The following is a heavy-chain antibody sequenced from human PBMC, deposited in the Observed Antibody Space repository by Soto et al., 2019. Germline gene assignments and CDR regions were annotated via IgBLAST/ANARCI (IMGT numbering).Heavy chain of an antibody. CDR2: ISAYNGNT. Sequence: ASVKVSCKASGYTFTSYAMHWVRQAPGQGLEWMGWISAYNGNTNYAQKLQGRVTMTTDTSTSTAYMELRSLRSDGTAIYYCARVGGGLGDLDYWGQGILVTVSP. V-gene: IGHV1-18*01. CDR1: GYTFTSYA. D-gene: IGHD3-16*01. J-gene: IGHJ4*02. CDR3: ARVGGGLGDLDY.